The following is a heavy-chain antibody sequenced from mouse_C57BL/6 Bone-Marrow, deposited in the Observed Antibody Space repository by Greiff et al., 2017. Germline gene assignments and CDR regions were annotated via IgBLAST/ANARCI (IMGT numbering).Heavy chain of an antibody. Sequence: VQLQQSGPGLVQPSQSLSITCTVSGFSLTSYGVHWVRQSPGKGLEWLGVIWSGGSTDSNAAFISRLSISKDNSKSQVFFKMNSLQADDTAIYYCARSIYYYGSRGDWYFDVWGTGTTVTVSS. J-gene: IGHJ1*03. CDR1: GFSLTSYG. V-gene: IGHV2-2*01. CDR3: ARSIYYYGSRGDWYFDV. CDR2: IWSGGST. D-gene: IGHD1-1*01.